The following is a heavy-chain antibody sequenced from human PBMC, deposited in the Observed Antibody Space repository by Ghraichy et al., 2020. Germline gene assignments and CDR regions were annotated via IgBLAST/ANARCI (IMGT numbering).Heavy chain of an antibody. CDR1: GFTFSNYW. V-gene: IGHV3-74*01. CDR3: AREYCSGGRCFFGTGGAHLDY. J-gene: IGHJ4*02. CDR2: IRSDGSST. D-gene: IGHD2-15*01. Sequence: GESLNISCAASGFTFSNYWMHWVRQAPGRGLVWVSRIRSDGSSTTYADSVKGRFTISRDNAKNTLYLQMNSLRADDTAVYYCAREYCSGGRCFFGTGGAHLDYWGQGTLVTVPS.